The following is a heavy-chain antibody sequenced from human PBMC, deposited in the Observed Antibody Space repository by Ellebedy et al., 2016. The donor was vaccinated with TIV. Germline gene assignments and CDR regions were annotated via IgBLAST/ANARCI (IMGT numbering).Heavy chain of an antibody. Sequence: GGSLRLSXAASGFTFSTYWMHWVRQAPGKGLVWVSRINEDGSATNYADSVKGRFTISRDNAKNTLYLQMNSLRAEDTAVYYCAKDQGVEEWLDAFDIWGQGTMVTVSS. V-gene: IGHV3-74*01. CDR1: GFTFSTYW. CDR2: INEDGSAT. D-gene: IGHD6-19*01. CDR3: AKDQGVEEWLDAFDI. J-gene: IGHJ3*02.